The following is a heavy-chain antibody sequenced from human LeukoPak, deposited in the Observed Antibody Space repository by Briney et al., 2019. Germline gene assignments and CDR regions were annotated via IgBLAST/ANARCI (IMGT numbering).Heavy chain of an antibody. J-gene: IGHJ5*02. CDR1: GGSIRNYY. V-gene: IGHV4-59*12. CDR3: ARDRISVADPPNWFDP. CDR2: IYYSGST. D-gene: IGHD6-19*01. Sequence: PSETLSLTCTVSGGSIRNYYWSWIRQPPGKGLEWIGYIYYSGSTNYNPSLKSRVTISVDTSKNQFSLKLTSVTAADTAMYYCARDRISVADPPNWFDPWGQGTLVTVSS.